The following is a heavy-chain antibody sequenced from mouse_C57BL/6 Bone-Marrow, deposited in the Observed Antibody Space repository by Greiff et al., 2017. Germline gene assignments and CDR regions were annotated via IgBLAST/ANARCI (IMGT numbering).Heavy chain of an antibody. CDR3: ARYTPFPPYFDY. J-gene: IGHJ2*01. CDR1: GFSFTDYY. V-gene: IGHV7-3*01. Sequence: EVQRVESGRGLVQPGGSLSLSCAASGFSFTDYYMSWVRQPPGKALEWLGFIRNKANGYTTEYSASMKGRSTISRDNSKRILYHQMNALTAEDSATYCCARYTPFPPYFDYWGQGTTVTVSS. CDR2: IRNKANGYTT.